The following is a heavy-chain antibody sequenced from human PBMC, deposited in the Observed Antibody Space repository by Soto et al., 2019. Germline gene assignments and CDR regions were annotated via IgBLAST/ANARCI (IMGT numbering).Heavy chain of an antibody. Sequence: ASVKVSCKASGYTFTSYGISWVRQAPGQGLEWMGWISAYNGNTNYAQKLQGRVTMTRDTSTSTVYMELSSLRSEDTAVYYCARPVTGTTRLDYWGQGTLVTVSS. V-gene: IGHV1-18*04. J-gene: IGHJ4*02. CDR3: ARPVTGTTRLDY. CDR1: GYTFTSYG. CDR2: ISAYNGNT. D-gene: IGHD1-7*01.